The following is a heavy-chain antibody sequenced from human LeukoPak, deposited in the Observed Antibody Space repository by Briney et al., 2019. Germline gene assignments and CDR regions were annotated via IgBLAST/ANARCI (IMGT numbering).Heavy chain of an antibody. CDR1: GFTFNRNA. V-gene: IGHV3-23*01. Sequence: GGSLRLSRAASGFTFNRNAISWVRQAPGKGLEGVSTIGGSGDKTFYADSVKGRFTISRDNSKNMLHLQMSSLTGEDTALYYCVRRGDASSGWGDHDYWGQGALVTVSS. CDR2: IGGSGDKT. J-gene: IGHJ4*02. D-gene: IGHD6-19*01. CDR3: VRRGDASSGWGDHDY.